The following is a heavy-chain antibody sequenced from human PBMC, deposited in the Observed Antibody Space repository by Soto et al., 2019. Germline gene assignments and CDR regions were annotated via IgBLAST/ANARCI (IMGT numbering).Heavy chain of an antibody. CDR3: ARDYYYDSSGYPLGSRYYYGMDV. V-gene: IGHV3-21*01. CDR1: GFTFSSYS. D-gene: IGHD3-22*01. J-gene: IGHJ6*02. CDR2: ISSSSSYI. Sequence: PGGSLRLSCAASGFTFSSYSMNWVRQAPGKGLEWVSSISSSSSYIYYADSVKGRFTISRDNAKNSLYLQMNSLRAEDTAVYYCARDYYYDSSGYPLGSRYYYGMDVWGQGTKVTVSS.